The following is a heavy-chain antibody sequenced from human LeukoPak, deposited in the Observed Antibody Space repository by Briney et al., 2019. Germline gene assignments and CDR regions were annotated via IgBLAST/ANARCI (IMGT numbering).Heavy chain of an antibody. J-gene: IGHJ6*02. V-gene: IGHV1-2*02. D-gene: IGHD4-17*01. CDR3: ARERRIYGDYGTYYYGMDV. CDR2: INPNSGGT. CDR1: GYTFTGYY. Sequence: ASVKVSCKASGYTFTGYYMHWVRQAPGQGLEWMGWINPNSGGTNYAQKFQGRVTMTRDTSISTAYMKLSRLRSDDTAVYYCARERRIYGDYGTYYYGMDVWGQGTTVTVSS.